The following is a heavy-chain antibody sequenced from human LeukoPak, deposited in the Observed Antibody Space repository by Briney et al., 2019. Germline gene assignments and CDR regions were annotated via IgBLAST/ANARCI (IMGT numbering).Heavy chain of an antibody. CDR1: GYTFTSYG. Sequence: GASVKVSCKASGYTFTSYGISWVRQAPGQGLEWMGWISAYNGNTNYAQKLQGRVTMTTDTSTSTAYMELRSLRSDDTAVYYCARGSSSWYGGAYYYYMDVWGKGTTVTVSS. D-gene: IGHD6-13*01. CDR2: ISAYNGNT. V-gene: IGHV1-18*01. CDR3: ARGSSSWYGGAYYYYMDV. J-gene: IGHJ6*03.